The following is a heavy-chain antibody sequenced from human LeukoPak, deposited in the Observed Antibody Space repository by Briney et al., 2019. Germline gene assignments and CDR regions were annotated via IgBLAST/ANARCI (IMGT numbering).Heavy chain of an antibody. CDR3: ARDQKQWLVPFDY. V-gene: IGHV3-30*03. Sequence: GGSLRLSCAASGFTFSSYGMHWVRQAPGKGLEWVAVISYDGSNKYYADSVKGRFTISRDNSKNTLYLQMNSLRAEDTAVYYCARDQKQWLVPFDYWGQGTLVTVSS. J-gene: IGHJ4*02. CDR2: ISYDGSNK. D-gene: IGHD6-19*01. CDR1: GFTFSSYG.